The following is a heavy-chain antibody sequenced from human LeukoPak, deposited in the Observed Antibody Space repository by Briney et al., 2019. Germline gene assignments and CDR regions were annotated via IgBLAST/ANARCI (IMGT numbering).Heavy chain of an antibody. CDR1: GGSFSSSSYY. V-gene: IGHV4-39*01. Sequence: HSETLSLTCTVSGGSFSSSSYYWGWIRQPPGKGLEWIGSIYYSGSTYYNPSLKSRVTISADTSKNQFSLKLSSVTAADTAVYYCARGYYGSGSYDAFDIWGQGTMVTVSS. D-gene: IGHD3-10*01. CDR3: ARGYYGSGSYDAFDI. CDR2: IYYSGST. J-gene: IGHJ3*02.